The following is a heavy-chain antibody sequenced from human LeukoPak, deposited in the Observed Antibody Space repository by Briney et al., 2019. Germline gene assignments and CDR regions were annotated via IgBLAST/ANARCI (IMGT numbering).Heavy chain of an antibody. J-gene: IGHJ4*02. D-gene: IGHD3-10*01. Sequence: GGSLRLSCAASGFTFSSYAMSWVRQAPGKGLEWVSAISGSGGSTYYADSVKGRFTISRDNSKNTLYLQMNSPRAEDTAVYYCAKATATNYYGSGSYYYWGQGTLVTVSS. CDR2: ISGSGGST. CDR1: GFTFSSYA. V-gene: IGHV3-23*01. CDR3: AKATATNYYGSGSYYY.